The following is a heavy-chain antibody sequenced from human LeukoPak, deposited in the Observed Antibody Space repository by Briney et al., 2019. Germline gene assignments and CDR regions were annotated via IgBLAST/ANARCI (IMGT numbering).Heavy chain of an antibody. CDR1: GGTFSSYA. J-gene: IGHJ3*01. CDR3: ARGRGYSGYDRSVV. V-gene: IGHV1-69*05. Sequence: GASVKVSCKASGGTFSSYAISWVRQAPGQGLEWMGGIIPIFGTANYAQKFQGRVTITTDESTSTAYMELSSLRSEDTAVYYCARGRGYSGYDRSVVWGQGTMVTVSS. D-gene: IGHD5-12*01. CDR2: IIPIFGTA.